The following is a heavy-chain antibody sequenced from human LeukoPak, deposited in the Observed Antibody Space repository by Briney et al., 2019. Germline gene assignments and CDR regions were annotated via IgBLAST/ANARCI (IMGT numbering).Heavy chain of an antibody. CDR1: GYTFTGYY. CDR2: INPNSGGT. D-gene: IGHD3-22*01. V-gene: IGHV1-2*02. Sequence: GASVKVSCKASGYTFTGYYMHWVRQAPGQGLERMGWINPNSGGTNYAQKFQGRVTMTRDTSISTAYMELSRLRSDDTAVYYCAASTYYYDSSGYNWFDPWGQGTLVTVSS. CDR3: AASTYYYDSSGYNWFDP. J-gene: IGHJ5*02.